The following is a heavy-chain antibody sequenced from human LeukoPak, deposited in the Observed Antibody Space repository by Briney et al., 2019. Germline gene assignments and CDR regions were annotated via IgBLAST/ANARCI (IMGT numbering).Heavy chain of an antibody. V-gene: IGHV3-33*01. Sequence: PGGSLRLSCAASGFTFSSYGMHWVRQPPGKGLEWVAVIWYDGSNKYYADSVKGRFTISRDNSKNTLYLQMNSLRAEDTAVYYCAREGRGAKGNAFDIWGQGTMVTVSS. CDR2: IWYDGSNK. D-gene: IGHD1-26*01. CDR3: AREGRGAKGNAFDI. J-gene: IGHJ3*02. CDR1: GFTFSSYG.